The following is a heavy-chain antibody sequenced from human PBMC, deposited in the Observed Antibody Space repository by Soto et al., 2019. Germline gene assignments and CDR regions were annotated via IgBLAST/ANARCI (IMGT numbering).Heavy chain of an antibody. CDR2: VIPVFGLA. CDR1: GGTFSSYA. Sequence: QVQLVQSGAEVTKPGSSVKVSCKSSGGTFSSYAISWVRQAPGQGLEWMGGVIPVFGLATYAQKVQGRVTITADKSTNTAYMEVSSLRSEDTAVHYCARRKSYYGSGKGIYDYYSLDVWGQGTTVTVSS. V-gene: IGHV1-69*17. J-gene: IGHJ6*02. D-gene: IGHD3-10*01. CDR3: ARRKSYYGSGKGIYDYYSLDV.